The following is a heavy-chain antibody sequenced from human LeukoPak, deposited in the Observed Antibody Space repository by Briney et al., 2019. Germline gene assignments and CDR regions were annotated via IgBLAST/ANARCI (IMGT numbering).Heavy chain of an antibody. V-gene: IGHV3-30*04. CDR2: KSYDGSNK. D-gene: IGHD2-15*01. J-gene: IGHJ6*02. CDR3: ARDDCSGGSCYYYYGMDV. Sequence: GGSLRLSCAASGFTFSSYAMHWVRQAPGKGLEWVAVKSYDGSNKYYADSVKGRFTISRDNSKNTLYLQMNSLRAEDTAVYYCARDDCSGGSCYYYYGMDVWGQGTTVTVSS. CDR1: GFTFSSYA.